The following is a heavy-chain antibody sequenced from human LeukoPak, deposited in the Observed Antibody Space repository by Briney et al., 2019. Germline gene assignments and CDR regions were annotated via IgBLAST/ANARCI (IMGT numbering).Heavy chain of an antibody. CDR1: GFTFSRYW. V-gene: IGHV3-7*01. CDR3: ARERYYSGSGNFDY. D-gene: IGHD3-10*01. Sequence: GGSLRLSCAASGFTFSRYWMSWVRQAPGKGLEWVANMKQDGSETYYVDSVKGRFTISKDNAKNSLYLQMNNLRAEDTAVYYCARERYYSGSGNFDYWGQGTLVTVSS. CDR2: MKQDGSET. J-gene: IGHJ4*02.